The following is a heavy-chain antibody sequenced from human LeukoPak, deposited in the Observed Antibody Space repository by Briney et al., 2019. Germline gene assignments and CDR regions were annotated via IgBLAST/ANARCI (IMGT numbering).Heavy chain of an antibody. CDR1: GGSISSGSYY. CDR2: IYTSGST. CDR3: ARGGHGSRTFDY. V-gene: IGHV4-61*02. J-gene: IGHJ4*02. D-gene: IGHD6-13*01. Sequence: PSQTLSLTCIVSGGSISSGSYYWSWIRQPAEKGVEWIGRIYTSGSTNYNPSLKSRVTISVDTSKNQFSLKLSSVTAADTAVYYCARGGHGSRTFDYWGQGTLVTVSS.